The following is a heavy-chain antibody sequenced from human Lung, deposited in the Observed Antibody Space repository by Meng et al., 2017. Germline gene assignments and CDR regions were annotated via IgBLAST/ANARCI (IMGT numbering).Heavy chain of an antibody. J-gene: IGHJ4*02. Sequence: VQPPGSGPGLVKPSGTLSLTCAVSGGSISSDNWWSWVRQPPGKGLEWIGEIYHSGSTNYNPSLKSRITISVDKPKNQFSLTLSSVTAADTAVYYCTKNDFYCLGYWGQGTLVTVSS. CDR1: GGSISSDNW. CDR2: IYHSGST. D-gene: IGHD2-21*01. V-gene: IGHV4-4*02. CDR3: TKNDFYCLGY.